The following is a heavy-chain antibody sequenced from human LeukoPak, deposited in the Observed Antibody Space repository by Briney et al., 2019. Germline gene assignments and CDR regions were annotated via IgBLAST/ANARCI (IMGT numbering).Heavy chain of an antibody. CDR2: IRYDGSNK. CDR3: AKDRSGGYSYGHIDY. D-gene: IGHD5-18*01. CDR1: GFTFSSYG. V-gene: IGHV3-30*02. Sequence: GGSLRLSCAGSGFTFSSYGMHWVRQAPGKGLEWVAFIRYDGSNKYYADSVKGRFTISRDNSKNTLYLQMNSLRAEDTAVYYCAKDRSGGYSYGHIDYWGQGTLVTVSS. J-gene: IGHJ4*02.